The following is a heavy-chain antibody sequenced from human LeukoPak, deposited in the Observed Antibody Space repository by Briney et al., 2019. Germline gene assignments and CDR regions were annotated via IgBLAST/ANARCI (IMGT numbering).Heavy chain of an antibody. V-gene: IGHV4-34*01. D-gene: IGHD2-2*02. Sequence: SETLSLTCAVYGGSFSGYYWSWIRQPPGKGLEWIGEINHSGSTNYNPSLKSRVTISVDKSKNQFSLKLSSVTAADTAVYYCARDIVVVPAAIRPSYYYYGMDVWGQGTTVTVSS. CDR2: INHSGST. CDR3: ARDIVVVPAAIRPSYYYYGMDV. CDR1: GGSFSGYY. J-gene: IGHJ6*02.